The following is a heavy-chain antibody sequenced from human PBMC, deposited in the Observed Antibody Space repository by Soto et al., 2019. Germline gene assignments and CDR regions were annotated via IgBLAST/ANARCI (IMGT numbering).Heavy chain of an antibody. CDR3: AAYSHKGY. V-gene: IGHV3-30*14. CDR1: GFTFSSYA. CDR2: ISYDGSNK. D-gene: IGHD3-16*01. J-gene: IGHJ4*02. Sequence: GGSLRLSCAASGFTFSSYAMHWVRQAPGKGLEWVAVISYDGSNKYYADSVKGRFTISRDNSKNTLYLQMNSLRAEDTAMYYCAAYSHKGYWGQGTLVTVSS.